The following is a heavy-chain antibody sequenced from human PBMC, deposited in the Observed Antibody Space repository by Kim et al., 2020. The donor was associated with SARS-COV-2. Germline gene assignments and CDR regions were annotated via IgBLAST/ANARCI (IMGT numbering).Heavy chain of an antibody. CDR3: TRWFHGMDV. V-gene: IGHV3-73*01. Sequence: TTAYAASVKGRFTISRDDSKNTAYLQMNSLKTEDTAVYYCTRWFHGMDVWGQGTTVTVSS. CDR2: TT. J-gene: IGHJ6*02. D-gene: IGHD3-10*01.